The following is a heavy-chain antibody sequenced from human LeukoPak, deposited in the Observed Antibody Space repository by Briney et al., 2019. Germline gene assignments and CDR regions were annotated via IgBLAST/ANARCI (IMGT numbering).Heavy chain of an antibody. D-gene: IGHD3-22*01. CDR1: GFIFEDYT. CDR2: ISWDGTT. V-gene: IGHV3-43*01. Sequence: GGSLTLSCAASGFIFEDYTMHWVRQAPGKTLEWVSLISWDGTTYYTDSLKGRFTISRDNSKNSLYLQMDTLRSEDTAFYYCVKDLSYESSGSGFDQWGQGTLVTVSS. CDR3: VKDLSYESSGSGFDQ. J-gene: IGHJ4*02.